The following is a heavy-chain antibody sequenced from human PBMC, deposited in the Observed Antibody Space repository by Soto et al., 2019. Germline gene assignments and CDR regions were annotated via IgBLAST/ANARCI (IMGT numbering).Heavy chain of an antibody. CDR2: INAGNGDT. Sequence: ASVKVSCKTSGYTFSMHAIHWVRQAPGQGLEWMGWINAGNGDTKYSENFQDRVAITRDAYASAEYMEVRSLRSEDTAIYYCARDEGGWNSIEGGFVNFILDYWGQGSVVTVSS. D-gene: IGHD1-7*01. J-gene: IGHJ4*02. CDR1: GYTFSMHA. V-gene: IGHV1-3*01. CDR3: ARDEGGWNSIEGGFVNFILDY.